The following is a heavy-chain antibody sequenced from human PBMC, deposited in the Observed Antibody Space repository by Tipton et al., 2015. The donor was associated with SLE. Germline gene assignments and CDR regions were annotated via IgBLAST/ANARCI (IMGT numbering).Heavy chain of an antibody. CDR1: GGSISSHY. CDR2: IYYSGST. D-gene: IGHD6-13*01. V-gene: IGHV4-59*11. Sequence: TLSLTCTVSGGSISSHYWSWIRQPPGKGLEWIGYIYYSGSTHYNPSLKSRVTISVDTSKNQFSLRLSSVTAADTAVYYCARGQSSSWYAYYFDYWGQGTLVTVSS. J-gene: IGHJ4*02. CDR3: ARGQSSSWYAYYFDY.